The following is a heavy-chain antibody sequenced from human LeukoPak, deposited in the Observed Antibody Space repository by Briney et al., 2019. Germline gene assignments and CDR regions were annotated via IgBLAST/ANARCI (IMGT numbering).Heavy chain of an antibody. CDR1: GFTFSSYA. J-gene: IGHJ4*02. D-gene: IGHD3-16*02. V-gene: IGHV3-7*01. CDR3: ARFAEVWGSYRRFDY. CDR2: IHQDGSAK. Sequence: GGSLRLSCAASGFTFSSYAMSWVRQAPGKGLEWVANIHQDGSAKYYVDSVKGRLTISRDNAKNSLYLQMNSLRAEDTAVYYCARFAEVWGSYRRFDYWGQGTLVTVSS.